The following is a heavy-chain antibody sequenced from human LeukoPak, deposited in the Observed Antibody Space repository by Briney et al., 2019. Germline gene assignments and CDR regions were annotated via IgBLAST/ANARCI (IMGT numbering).Heavy chain of an antibody. CDR1: GFTFSSYG. CDR3: AKDNYGSGRYIDY. Sequence: QSGRSLRLSCAASGFTFSSYGMHWVRQAPGKGLEWVAVISYDGSNKYYADSVKGRFTISRDNSKNTLYLQMNSLRAEDTAVYYCAKDNYGSGRYIDYWGQGTLVTVSS. V-gene: IGHV3-30*18. D-gene: IGHD3-10*01. CDR2: ISYDGSNK. J-gene: IGHJ4*02.